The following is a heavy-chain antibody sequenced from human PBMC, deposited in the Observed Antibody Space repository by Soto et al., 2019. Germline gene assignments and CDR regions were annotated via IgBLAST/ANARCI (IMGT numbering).Heavy chain of an antibody. J-gene: IGHJ4*02. CDR2: IGQDGIYT. Sequence: EVQLVESGGAVVQPGGSLRLSCAASGFTFDDFSMHWVRQAPGKGLEWVSLIGQDGIYTYYADSVKGGFTISRDKSKNSLYLQMNSLRTEDTAFYFCAKEKHDASWPAFDYWGQGTLVTVSS. D-gene: IGHD2-2*01. CDR3: AKEKHDASWPAFDY. CDR1: GFTFDDFS. V-gene: IGHV3-43*01.